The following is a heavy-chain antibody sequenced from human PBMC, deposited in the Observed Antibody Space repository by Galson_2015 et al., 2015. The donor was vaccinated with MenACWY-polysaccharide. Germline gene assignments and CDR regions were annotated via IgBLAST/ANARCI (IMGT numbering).Heavy chain of an antibody. J-gene: IGHJ3*02. Sequence: SLRLSCEASGSRFSNSGMHWVRQAPGKGLEWVVVIRYDGRNKVYADSVKGRFTISRDNSKNTVFLEMNTLGVEDTAVYYCAREGSRIVFHAFDIWGQGTMVTVSS. CDR2: IRYDGRNK. CDR1: GSRFSNSG. V-gene: IGHV3-33*01. D-gene: IGHD2-2*01. CDR3: AREGSRIVFHAFDI.